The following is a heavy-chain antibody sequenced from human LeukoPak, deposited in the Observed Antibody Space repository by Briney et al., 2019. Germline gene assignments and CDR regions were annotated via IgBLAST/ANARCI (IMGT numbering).Heavy chain of an antibody. J-gene: IGHJ4*02. V-gene: IGHV3-30*03. CDR3: ATPPTAYTSGSLGY. D-gene: IGHD3-22*01. Sequence: PGGSLRLSCGASGFTFSNFGMHWVRQAPGKGMEWVAIISYDGSTKYYADSVKGRFSISRDNSKNPLYLQMNSLRVEDTAVYYCATPPTAYTSGSLGYWGQGTLVTVSS. CDR2: ISYDGSTK. CDR1: GFTFSNFG.